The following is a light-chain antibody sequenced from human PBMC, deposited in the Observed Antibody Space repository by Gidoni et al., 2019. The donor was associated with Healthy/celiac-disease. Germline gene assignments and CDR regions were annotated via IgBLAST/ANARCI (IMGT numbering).Light chain of an antibody. CDR2: AAS. CDR3: QQYYSYPVT. CDR1: QGISSY. V-gene: IGKV1-8*01. Sequence: AIRMTHSPSSLSASTGDRVTITCRASQGISSYLAWYQQKPGKAPKLLIYAASNLQSGVPSRFSGSGAGTDFTLTISCLQSEDFATYYGQQYYSYPVTFGAGTKVDIK. J-gene: IGKJ3*01.